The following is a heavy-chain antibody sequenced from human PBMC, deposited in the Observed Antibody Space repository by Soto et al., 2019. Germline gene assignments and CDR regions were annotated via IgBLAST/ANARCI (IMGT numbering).Heavy chain of an antibody. V-gene: IGHV3-11*01. J-gene: IGHJ4*02. CDR1: GFTFSDYY. CDR3: ARSGFNYGFGSDFDY. CDR2: ISSRGDTI. D-gene: IGHD5-18*01. Sequence: QVRMVESGGALVKPGGSLRLSCAASGFTFSDYYMSWIRQAPGQGLEWLSYISSRGDTIYYADSVKGRFTISRDNDKNSLYLQMSSLRAEDTAVYYCARSGFNYGFGSDFDYWGQGTLVTVSS.